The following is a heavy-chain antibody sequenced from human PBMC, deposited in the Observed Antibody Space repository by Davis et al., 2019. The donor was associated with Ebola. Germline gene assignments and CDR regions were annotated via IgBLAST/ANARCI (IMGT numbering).Heavy chain of an antibody. Sequence: PGGSLRLSCTISDPSFTKYAISWVRQTPGGGLEWVASIAGGGGLIYYADSVKGRFTISRDNSRSSVYLHMDNLRVEDSALFYCVKDKIYNNGIYDAFDVWGRGTTVTVSS. CDR3: VKDKIYNNGIYDAFDV. V-gene: IGHV3-23*01. J-gene: IGHJ3*01. D-gene: IGHD5-24*01. CDR2: IAGGGGLI. CDR1: DPSFTKYA.